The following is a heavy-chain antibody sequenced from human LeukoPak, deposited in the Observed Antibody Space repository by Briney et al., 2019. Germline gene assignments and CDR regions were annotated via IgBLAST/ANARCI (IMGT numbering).Heavy chain of an antibody. CDR2: IYYSGST. J-gene: IGHJ3*02. D-gene: IGHD4-17*01. V-gene: IGHV4-59*01. CDR1: GGSISSYY. CDR3: ARANAVRAFDI. Sequence: SESLSLTCTVSGGSISSYYWSWIRQPPGKGLEWIGYIYYSGSTNYNPSLKSRVTISVDTSKNQFSLKPSSVTAADTAVYYCARANAVRAFDIWGQGTMVTVSS.